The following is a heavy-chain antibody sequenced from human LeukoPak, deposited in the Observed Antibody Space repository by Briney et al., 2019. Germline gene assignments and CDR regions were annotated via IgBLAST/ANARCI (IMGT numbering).Heavy chain of an antibody. J-gene: IGHJ4*02. D-gene: IGHD3-10*01. V-gene: IGHV3-30*02. CDR1: GFTFSSYG. Sequence: LSGGSLRLSCAASGFTFSSYGMHWVRQAPGKGLEWVAFIRYDGSNKYYADSVKSRFTISRDNSKNTLYLQMHSLRAEDTAVYYCARDEYSYTVRGLMNYWGQGTLVTVSS. CDR3: ARDEYSYTVRGLMNY. CDR2: IRYDGSNK.